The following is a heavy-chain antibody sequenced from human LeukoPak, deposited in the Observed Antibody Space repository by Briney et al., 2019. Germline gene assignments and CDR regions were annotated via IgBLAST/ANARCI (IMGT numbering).Heavy chain of an antibody. CDR1: GGSISSSSYY. CDR2: IYYSGST. Sequence: PSETLSLTCTVSGGSISSSSYYWGWIRQPPGKGLEWIGSIYYSGSTYYNPSLKSRVTISVDTSKNQFSLKLSSVTAADTAVYYCATRRGSGSPGYFDYWGQGTLVTVSS. J-gene: IGHJ4*02. V-gene: IGHV4-39*07. CDR3: ATRRGSGSPGYFDY. D-gene: IGHD1-26*01.